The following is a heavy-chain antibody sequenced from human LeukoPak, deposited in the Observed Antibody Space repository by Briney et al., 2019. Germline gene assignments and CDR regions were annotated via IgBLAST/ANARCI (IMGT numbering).Heavy chain of an antibody. V-gene: IGHV3-23*01. CDR1: GFTFSIYA. D-gene: IGHD6-19*01. CDR2: IRGSGGGT. CDR3: AKAGIGVVGYFDY. Sequence: GGSLRLSCAASGFTFSIYAMSWVRQAPGKGLEWVSTIRGSGGGTYYADSVKGRFTISRDNSKNTLYLQMNSLRDEDTALYYCAKAGIGVVGYFDYWGQGTLVTVSS. J-gene: IGHJ4*02.